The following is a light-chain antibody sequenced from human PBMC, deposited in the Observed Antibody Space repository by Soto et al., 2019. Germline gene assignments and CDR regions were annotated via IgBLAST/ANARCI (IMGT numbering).Light chain of an antibody. V-gene: IGLV2-14*01. CDR2: EVS. Sequence: QSALTQPSSVSGSPGQSSTISCTGTSSDVGGYNYVSWYQQHPGKAPKLMIYEVSNRPSGVSNRFSGSNSGNTASLTISGLQAEDEADYYCSSYTSSSTPWVFGGGTKVTVL. CDR1: SSDVGGYNY. J-gene: IGLJ3*02. CDR3: SSYTSSSTPWV.